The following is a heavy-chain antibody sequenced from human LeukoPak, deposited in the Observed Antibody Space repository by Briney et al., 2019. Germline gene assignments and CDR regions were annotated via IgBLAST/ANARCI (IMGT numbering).Heavy chain of an antibody. Sequence: SETLSLTCTVSGGSISSGSYYWGWIRQPPGKGLEWIGYIYYGGSTNYNPSLKSRVTISVDTSKNQFSLTLTSVTAADTAVYYCARQDYGDHLFDYWGQGTLVTVSS. CDR2: IYYGGST. V-gene: IGHV4-61*05. CDR3: ARQDYGDHLFDY. J-gene: IGHJ4*02. CDR1: GGSISSGSYY. D-gene: IGHD4/OR15-4a*01.